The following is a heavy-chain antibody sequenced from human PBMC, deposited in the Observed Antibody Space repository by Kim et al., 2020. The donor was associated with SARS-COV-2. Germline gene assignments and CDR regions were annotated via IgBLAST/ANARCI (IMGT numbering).Heavy chain of an antibody. Sequence: GGSLRLSCAASGFTFSSYSMNWVRQAPGKGLEWVSSISSSSSYIYYADSVKGRFTISRDNAKNSLYLQMNSLRAEDTAVYYCASSGTTFPRAFDIWGQGTMVTISS. J-gene: IGHJ3*02. V-gene: IGHV3-21*01. CDR1: GFTFSSYS. CDR3: ASSGTTFPRAFDI. D-gene: IGHD1-1*01. CDR2: ISSSSSYI.